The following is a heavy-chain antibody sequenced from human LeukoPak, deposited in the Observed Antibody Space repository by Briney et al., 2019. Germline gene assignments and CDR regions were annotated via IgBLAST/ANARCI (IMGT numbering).Heavy chain of an antibody. CDR1: GFILRSHA. V-gene: IGHV3-64D*06. CDR2: ISDNGGST. D-gene: IGHD1-1*01. Sequence: PGGSLRLSCSASGFILRSHAMHWVRQAPGKGLEYVSRISDNGGSTYYADSVKGRFTISRDNSKNTLYLQMSSLRVVDTAVYYCVKDNEAGGSPFDRWGQGTLVTVSS. J-gene: IGHJ4*02. CDR3: VKDNEAGGSPFDR.